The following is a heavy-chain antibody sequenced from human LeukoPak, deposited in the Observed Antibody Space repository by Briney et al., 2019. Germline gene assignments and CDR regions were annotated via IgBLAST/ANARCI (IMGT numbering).Heavy chain of an antibody. Sequence: GGSLRLSCAASGFTFSSYAMSWVRQAPGKGLEWVSAISGSGGGTYYADSVKGRFTISRDNSKNTLYLQMNSLRAEDTAVYYCAKFPRDIVVVVAAGGFDYWGQGTLVTVSS. V-gene: IGHV3-23*01. CDR2: ISGSGGGT. J-gene: IGHJ4*02. CDR1: GFTFSSYA. CDR3: AKFPRDIVVVVAAGGFDY. D-gene: IGHD2-15*01.